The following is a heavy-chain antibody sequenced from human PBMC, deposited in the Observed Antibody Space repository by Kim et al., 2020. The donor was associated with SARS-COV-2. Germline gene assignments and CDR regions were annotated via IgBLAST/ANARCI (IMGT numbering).Heavy chain of an antibody. J-gene: IGHJ4*02. D-gene: IGHD6-19*01. V-gene: IGHV1-46*01. Sequence: QKFQGRVTMTRDTSTSTVYMELSSLRSEDTAVYYCARVGRYSSGRNSFDYWGQGTLVTVSS. CDR3: ARVGRYSSGRNSFDY.